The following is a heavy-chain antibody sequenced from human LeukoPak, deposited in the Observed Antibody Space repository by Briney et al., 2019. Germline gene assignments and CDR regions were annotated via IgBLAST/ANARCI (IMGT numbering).Heavy chain of an antibody. V-gene: IGHV3-21*01. J-gene: IGHJ4*02. D-gene: IGHD3-10*01. CDR2: ISPDGTYI. CDR3: ARDMRAAYGSGTYSYYFDY. Sequence: GGSLRLSCAASGFTFSTNSMNWVRQAPGKGLEWVSSISPDGTYIYYADSVKGRFTVSRDNAKNSMYLQMNSLRDEDTAVYYCARDMRAAYGSGTYSYYFDYWGQGTLVTVSS. CDR1: GFTFSTNS.